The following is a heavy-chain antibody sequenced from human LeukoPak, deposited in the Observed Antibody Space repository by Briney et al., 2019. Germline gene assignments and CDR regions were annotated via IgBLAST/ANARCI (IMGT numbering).Heavy chain of an antibody. CDR3: ARVLGIAAAGFLDY. D-gene: IGHD6-13*01. J-gene: IGHJ4*02. CDR1: GFTFSSYE. Sequence: GGSLRLSYAASGFTFSSYEMNWVRQAPGKGLEWVSYISSSGSTIYYADSVKGRFTISRDNAKNSLYLQMNSLRAEDTAVYYCARVLGIAAAGFLDYWGQGTLVTVTS. V-gene: IGHV3-48*03. CDR2: ISSSGSTI.